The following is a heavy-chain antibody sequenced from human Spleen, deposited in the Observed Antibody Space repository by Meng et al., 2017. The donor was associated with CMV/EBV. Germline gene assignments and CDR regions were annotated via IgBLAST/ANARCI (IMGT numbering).Heavy chain of an antibody. CDR2: IFDSEIT. V-gene: IGHV4-4*02. D-gene: IGHD2-21*01. CDR3: ARAYCGGDCYSGFDY. J-gene: IGHJ4*02. Sequence: SGTSKSNRHWWSWVRQPPGKGLEWMGEIFDSEITNYNPSLKSRLTISEDKSHNQFSLKLNSVTAADTAVYYCARAYCGGDCYSGFDYWGQGILVTVSS. CDR1: GTSKSNRHW.